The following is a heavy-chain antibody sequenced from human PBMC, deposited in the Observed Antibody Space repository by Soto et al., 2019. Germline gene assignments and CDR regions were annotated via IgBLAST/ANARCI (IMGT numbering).Heavy chain of an antibody. J-gene: IGHJ4*02. D-gene: IGHD3-3*01. V-gene: IGHV3-9*01. CDR3: TKVGGLDDFWSGPLHFDL. CDR1: GFIFDDFA. Sequence: EAQLVESGGGLVQPGRSLRLSCAGSGFIFDDFAIHWVRQAPGKGLEWVSGISWNSDSIGYADSVKGRFTISRDNAKNSLYLQMNSLRVEDTAWYYCTKVGGLDDFWSGPLHFDLWGQGTLVTVSS. CDR2: ISWNSDSI.